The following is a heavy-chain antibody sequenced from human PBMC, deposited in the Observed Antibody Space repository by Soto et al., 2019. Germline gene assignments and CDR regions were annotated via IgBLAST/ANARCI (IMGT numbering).Heavy chain of an antibody. Sequence: EVHLLESGGGLVQPGGSLRLSCAASGLTFSSSAMNWVRQAPGKGLEWVSRISGSGDGTLYADSVKGRFTISRDNSKNTLYLHMTSLRGEDTAVYYCTKRGYCNILDCYDAFDVWGQGTLVTVSS. D-gene: IGHD2-21*02. CDR2: ISGSGDGT. CDR3: TKRGYCNILDCYDAFDV. CDR1: GLTFSSSA. J-gene: IGHJ3*01. V-gene: IGHV3-23*01.